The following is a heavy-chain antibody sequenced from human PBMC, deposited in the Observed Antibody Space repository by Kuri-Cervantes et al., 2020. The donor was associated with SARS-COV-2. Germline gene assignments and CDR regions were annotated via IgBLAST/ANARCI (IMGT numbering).Heavy chain of an antibody. D-gene: IGHD2-2*01. CDR1: GYSISSGYY. CDR2: IYHSGST. V-gene: IGHV4-38-2*02. Sequence: GSLRLSCTVSGYSISSGYYWGWIRQPPGKGLEWIGSIYHSGSTYYNPSLKSRVTISVDTSKNQFSLKLSSVTAADTAVYYCARVGAVVPAATYYFDYGGQGTLVTVSS. CDR3: ARVGAVVPAATYYFDY. J-gene: IGHJ4*02.